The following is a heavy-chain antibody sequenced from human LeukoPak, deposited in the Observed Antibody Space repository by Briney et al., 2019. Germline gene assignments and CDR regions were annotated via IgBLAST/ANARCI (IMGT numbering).Heavy chain of an antibody. Sequence: ASVKVSCKASGYTFTSYAMHWVRQAPGQRLEWMGWINAGNGNTKYSQKFQGRVTITRDTSASTAYMELSSLRSEDTAVYYCARVSDYYDSSGYYSTVYYYYGMDVWGQGTTVTVSS. J-gene: IGHJ6*02. CDR2: INAGNGNT. CDR3: ARVSDYYDSSGYYSTVYYYYGMDV. CDR1: GYTFTSYA. V-gene: IGHV1-3*01. D-gene: IGHD3-22*01.